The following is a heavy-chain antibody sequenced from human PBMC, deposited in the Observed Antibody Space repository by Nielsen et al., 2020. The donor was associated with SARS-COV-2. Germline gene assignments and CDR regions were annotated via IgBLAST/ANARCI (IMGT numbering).Heavy chain of an antibody. J-gene: IGHJ2*01. V-gene: IGHV4-59*01. CDR2: IYYSGST. CDR1: GGSISSYY. D-gene: IGHD1-26*01. Sequence: SETLSLTCTVSGGSISSYYWSWIRQPPGKGLEWIGYIYYSGSTNYNPSLKSRVTISVDTSKNQFSLKLSSVTAADTAVYYCARASWDTGWYFDPWGRGTLVTVSS. CDR3: ARASWDTGWYFDP.